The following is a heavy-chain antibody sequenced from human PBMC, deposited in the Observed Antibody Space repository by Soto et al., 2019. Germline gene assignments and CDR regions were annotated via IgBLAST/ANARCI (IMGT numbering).Heavy chain of an antibody. CDR2: INPNSGGT. D-gene: IGHD6-13*01. CDR1: GYTFTGYY. Sequence: ASVKVSCKASGYTFTGYYMHWVRQAPGQGLEWMGWINPNSGGTNYAQKFQGWVTMTRDTSISTAYMELSRLRSDDTAVYYCARGRAAAAAGIVYYYYYYYMDVWGKGTTVTVSS. CDR3: ARGRAAAAAGIVYYYYYYYMDV. J-gene: IGHJ6*03. V-gene: IGHV1-2*04.